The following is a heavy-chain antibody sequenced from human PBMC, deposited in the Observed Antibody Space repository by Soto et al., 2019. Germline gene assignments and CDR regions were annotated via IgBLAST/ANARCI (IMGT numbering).Heavy chain of an antibody. CDR1: GFTFSSYA. D-gene: IGHD1-1*01. V-gene: IGHV3-30-3*01. Sequence: QVQLVESGGGVVQPGRSLRLSCAASGFTFSSYAMHWVRQAPGKGLEWVAVISSDGSNKYYADSVKGRFTISRDNSKNRLYLQMNGLRAEDTAVYYCARDRLRYNWNDFPYYYYGMDVW. CDR2: ISSDGSNK. CDR3: ARDRLRYNWNDFPYYYYGMDV. J-gene: IGHJ6*01.